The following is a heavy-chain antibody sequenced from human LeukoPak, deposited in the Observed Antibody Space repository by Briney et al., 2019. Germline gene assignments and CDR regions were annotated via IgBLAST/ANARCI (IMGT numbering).Heavy chain of an antibody. CDR2: INPNSGDT. V-gene: IGHV1-2*06. CDR1: GYTFTGYY. D-gene: IGHD3-10*01. Sequence: ASVKVSFKASGYTFTGYYIHWVRQAPAQGREWMGRINPNSGDTNYAQKFQGRVTMTRDTSISTAYMELSNLSSDDTAVYYCARDPYVSGSYGWLDPWGQGTLVTVSS. J-gene: IGHJ5*02. CDR3: ARDPYVSGSYGWLDP.